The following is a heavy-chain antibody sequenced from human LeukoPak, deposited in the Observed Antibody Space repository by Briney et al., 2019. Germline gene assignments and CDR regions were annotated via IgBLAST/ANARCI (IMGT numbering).Heavy chain of an antibody. J-gene: IGHJ4*02. CDR2: ISYEGSNK. Sequence: GGSLSLSCAPSGFTLSSYAMHWVRQPPGKGLEWVAVISYEGSNKYYADSVKGRFTISRDNSNNTLYLQMDGLRAEYTAVYYCARAPGLWSLYYFDYWGQGTLVSVS. V-gene: IGHV3-30*04. CDR1: GFTLSSYA. D-gene: IGHD5-18*01. CDR3: ARAPGLWSLYYFDY.